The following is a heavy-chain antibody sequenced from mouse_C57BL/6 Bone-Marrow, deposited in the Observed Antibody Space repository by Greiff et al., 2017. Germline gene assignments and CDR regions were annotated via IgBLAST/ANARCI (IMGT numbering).Heavy chain of an antibody. CDR2: INPSSGYT. D-gene: IGHD2-3*01. CDR1: GYTFTSYW. CDR3: ASIYDGYYTWFAY. V-gene: IGHV1-7*01. Sequence: QVQLQQSGAELAKPGASVKLSCKASGYTFTSYWMHWVKQRPVQGLEWIGYINPSSGYTKYNQKFKDKATLTADKSSSTAYMQLSSLTYEDSAVYYCASIYDGYYTWFAYWGQGTLVTVSA. J-gene: IGHJ3*01.